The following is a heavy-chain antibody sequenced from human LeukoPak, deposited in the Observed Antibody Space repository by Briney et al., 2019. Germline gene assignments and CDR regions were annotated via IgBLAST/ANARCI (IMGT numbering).Heavy chain of an antibody. J-gene: IGHJ4*02. Sequence: SGPALVKPTQTLTLTCTFSGFSLSTSKMCVNWIRQPPGKALEWLARIDWDDDKYYSTSLKTRLTISKDTSKNQVVLTMTNMDPVDTATYYCARILAGSDYFDYWGQGTLVTASS. CDR3: ARILAGSDYFDY. CDR2: IDWDDDK. V-gene: IGHV2-70*11. CDR1: GFSLSTSKMC. D-gene: IGHD3-10*01.